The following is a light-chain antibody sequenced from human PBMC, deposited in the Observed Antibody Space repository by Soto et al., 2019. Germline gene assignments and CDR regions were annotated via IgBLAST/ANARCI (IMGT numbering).Light chain of an antibody. CDR2: GAS. Sequence: EIVLTQSPDTLSLPPGESVTLSCRASQRVGSTDLAWYQQKPGQAPRLLISGASNRATGVPERFSGSGSGTDFTLTICGLEPEDCAVDYSQQYGSAPLTFVGGTKA. CDR3: QQYGSAPLT. CDR1: QRVGSTD. J-gene: IGKJ4*01. V-gene: IGKV3-20*01.